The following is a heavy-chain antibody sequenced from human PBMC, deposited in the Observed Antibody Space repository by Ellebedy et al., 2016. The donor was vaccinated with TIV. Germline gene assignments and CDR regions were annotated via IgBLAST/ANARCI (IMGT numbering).Heavy chain of an antibody. CDR1: GYTFTSYY. D-gene: IGHD6-19*01. CDR3: ARSRSSGWLHTLDY. V-gene: IGHV1-46*04. Sequence: AASVKVSCKASGYTFTSYYMHWVRQAPGQGLEWMGIINPITGSTTYAQKLQGRVTMTRDTSTTTVYMELSSLRSEDTAVYFCARSRSSGWLHTLDYWGQGTLVTVSS. J-gene: IGHJ4*02. CDR2: INPITGST.